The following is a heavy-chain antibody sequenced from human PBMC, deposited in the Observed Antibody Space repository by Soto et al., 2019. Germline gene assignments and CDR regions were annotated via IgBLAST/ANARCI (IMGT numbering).Heavy chain of an antibody. CDR1: GDSINNYY. D-gene: IGHD5-18*01. Sequence: SETLSLTCSVSGDSINNYYWNWIRQPPGKGLEWIGYIFYSGSTNYNPSLKSRVTISIDTSKSQFSLNLISVTAADTAVYYCARNFRGYVYGRVPDAFDIWGRGTMVTVSS. CDR2: IFYSGST. V-gene: IGHV4-59*01. CDR3: ARNFRGYVYGRVPDAFDI. J-gene: IGHJ3*02.